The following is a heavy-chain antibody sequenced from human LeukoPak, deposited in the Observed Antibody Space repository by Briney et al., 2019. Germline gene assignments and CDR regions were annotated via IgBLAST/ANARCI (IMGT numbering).Heavy chain of an antibody. D-gene: IGHD3-22*01. Sequence: GGSLRLSCAAFGFTVSSNYMSWVRQAPGKGLEWVSVIYSGGTPYYADSVKGRFTVSRDNSKTTRYVQMKRRRAEDTAVYYCAREPLAHHYYDSSGYVRAFDIWGQGKMVTVSS. CDR1: GFTVSSNY. CDR3: AREPLAHHYYDSSGYVRAFDI. V-gene: IGHV3-53*01. J-gene: IGHJ3*02. CDR2: IYSGGTP.